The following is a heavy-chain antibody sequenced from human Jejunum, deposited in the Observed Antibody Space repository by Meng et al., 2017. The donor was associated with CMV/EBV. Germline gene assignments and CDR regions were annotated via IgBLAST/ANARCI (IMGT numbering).Heavy chain of an antibody. Sequence: AASGFSFSDYYMTWIRQAPGKGLEWLSYITSSGYTIYYADSVKGRFTISRDNAKDSLYLQMNRLRVEDTAVYYCARVLGTTPRMDVWGQGTTVTVSS. J-gene: IGHJ6*02. CDR2: ITSSGYTI. CDR1: GFSFSDYY. V-gene: IGHV3-11*01. CDR3: ARVLGTTPRMDV. D-gene: IGHD1-14*01.